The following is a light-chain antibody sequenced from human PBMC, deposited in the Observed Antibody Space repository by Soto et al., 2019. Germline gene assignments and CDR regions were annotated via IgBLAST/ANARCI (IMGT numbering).Light chain of an antibody. V-gene: IGLV1-44*01. Sequence: QPVLTQPPSASWTPGQRVTSSCSGSSSNLGSNTVNWYQQLPGTAPKLLIYSNNQRPSGVPDRFSGSKSGTSASLAISGLQSEDEADYYCAAWDDSLNGHVVFGGGTQLTVL. J-gene: IGLJ2*01. CDR2: SNN. CDR1: SSNLGSNT. CDR3: AAWDDSLNGHVV.